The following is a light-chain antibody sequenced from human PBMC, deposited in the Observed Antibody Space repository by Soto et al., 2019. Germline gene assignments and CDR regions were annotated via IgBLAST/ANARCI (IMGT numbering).Light chain of an antibody. V-gene: IGLV2-14*01. CDR2: EVS. CDR3: ASYTSSSTSVI. J-gene: IGLJ2*01. CDR1: SSDVGGYKY. Sequence: QSALTQTASVSGSPGQSITISCTVTSSDVGGYKYVSWYQQHPDKAHKLIIFEVSNRPSGISSRFSGSKSGNTASLTISGLQAEDDADYYCASYTSSSTSVIFGRGTKLTVL.